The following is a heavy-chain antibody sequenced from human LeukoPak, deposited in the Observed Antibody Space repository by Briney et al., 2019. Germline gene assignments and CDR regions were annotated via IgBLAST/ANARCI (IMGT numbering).Heavy chain of an antibody. CDR1: GGSISSYY. CDR3: AREYSDYGFSYLDY. CDR2: IYYSGST. D-gene: IGHD4-11*01. V-gene: IGHV4-59*01. Sequence: PSETLSLTCTVSGGSISSYYWSWIRQPPGKGLEWIGYIYYSGSTNYNPSLKSRVTISVDTSKNQFSLKMSSVTTADTAVYYCAREYSDYGFSYLDYWGQGTLVTVSS. J-gene: IGHJ4*02.